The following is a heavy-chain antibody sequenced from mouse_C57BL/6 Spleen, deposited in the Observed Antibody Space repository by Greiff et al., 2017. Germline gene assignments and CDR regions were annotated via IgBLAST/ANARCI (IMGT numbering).Heavy chain of an antibody. CDR1: GYTFTSYW. D-gene: IGHD2-3*01. CDR2: INPNSGGT. J-gene: IGHJ2*01. V-gene: IGHV1-72*01. Sequence: VQLKQPGAELVKPGASVKLSCKASGYTFTSYWMHWVKQRPGQGLEWIGKINPNSGGTKYNEKFKSKATLTVDKSSSTAYMQLSSLTSEDSAVYYCANYDGYDDYSLDYWGQGTTLTVSS. CDR3: ANYDGYDDYSLDY.